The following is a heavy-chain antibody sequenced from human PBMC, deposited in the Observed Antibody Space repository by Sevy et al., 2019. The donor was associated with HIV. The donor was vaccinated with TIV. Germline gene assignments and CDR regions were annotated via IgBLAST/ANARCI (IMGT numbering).Heavy chain of an antibody. CDR3: AKDGGDPYYESLTGYSHVDY. V-gene: IGHV3-30*18. Sequence: GGSLRLSCAASGFTFSTYGMHWVRQAPGKGLEWVAVILYDGSDKYYADSVKGRFTISRDNSKNTLYLQMNSLRAEDTAVYYCAKDGGDPYYESLTGYSHVDYWGQGTLVTVSS. D-gene: IGHD3-9*01. CDR2: ILYDGSDK. J-gene: IGHJ4*02. CDR1: GFTFSTYG.